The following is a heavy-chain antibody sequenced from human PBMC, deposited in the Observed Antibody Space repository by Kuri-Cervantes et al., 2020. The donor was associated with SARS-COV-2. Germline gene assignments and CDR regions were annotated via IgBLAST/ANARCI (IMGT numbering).Heavy chain of an antibody. CDR1: GGSFSGYY. D-gene: IGHD2-2*01. V-gene: IGHV4-34*01. J-gene: IGHJ6*03. CDR3: ARGQSCSSTSCYRGAYYYYYMDV. Sequence: SQTLSLTCAVYGGSFSGYYWSWIRQPPGKGLEWIGEINHSGSTNYNPSLKSRVTISVDTSKNQFSLKLSSVTAADTAVYYCARGQSCSSTSCYRGAYYYYYMDVWGKGTTVTVSS. CDR2: INHSGST.